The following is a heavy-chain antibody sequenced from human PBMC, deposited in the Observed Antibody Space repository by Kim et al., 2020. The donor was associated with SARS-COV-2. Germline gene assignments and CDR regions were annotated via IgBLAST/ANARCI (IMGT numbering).Heavy chain of an antibody. CDR1: GFTFSSYA. CDR2: ISGSGGST. Sequence: GGSLRLSCAASGFTFSSYAMSWVRQAPGKGLEWVSAISGSGGSTYYADSVKGRFTISRDNSKNTLYLQMNSLRAEDTAVYYCAKDLTPCDIVATVTGYFDLWGRGTLVTVSS. CDR3: AKDLTPCDIVATVTGYFDL. V-gene: IGHV3-23*01. D-gene: IGHD5-12*01. J-gene: IGHJ2*01.